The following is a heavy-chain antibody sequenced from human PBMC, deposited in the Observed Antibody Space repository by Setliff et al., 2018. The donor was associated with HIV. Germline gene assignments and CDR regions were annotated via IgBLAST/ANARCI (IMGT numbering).Heavy chain of an antibody. V-gene: IGHV3-7*01. J-gene: IGHJ4*02. CDR2: IKQDGREK. D-gene: IGHD2-21*01. Sequence: GGSLRLSCEGSGFNFRSHWMSWVRQAPGKGLEWVANIKQDGREKYYVDSVKGRFTISRDNAKNSLYLQMNSLRTEDTAVYYCASPYFVVYWGQGTLVTVSS. CDR3: ASPYFVVY. CDR1: GFNFRSHW.